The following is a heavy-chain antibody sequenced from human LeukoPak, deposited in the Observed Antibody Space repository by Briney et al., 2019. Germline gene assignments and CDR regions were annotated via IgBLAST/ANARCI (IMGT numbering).Heavy chain of an antibody. D-gene: IGHD3-3*01. Sequence: GGSLRLSCAASGFIFSNYAIHWVRQAPGKGLEWVAAVSYDGNLQHYADAVKGRFTISRDNSKNSLYLQMNSLRIEDTALYYCAKPFGSISSRSVYFDYWGQGTLVTVSS. J-gene: IGHJ4*02. V-gene: IGHV3-30*18. CDR3: AKPFGSISSRSVYFDY. CDR2: VSYDGNLQ. CDR1: GFIFSNYA.